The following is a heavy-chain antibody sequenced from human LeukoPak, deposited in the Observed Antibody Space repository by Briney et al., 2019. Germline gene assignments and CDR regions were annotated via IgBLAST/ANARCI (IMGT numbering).Heavy chain of an antibody. CDR3: ARTLGYCSGGSCYRDAFDI. V-gene: IGHV5-51*01. CDR2: IYPGDSDT. Sequence: GESLKISCKGSGYIVTSYWIGWVRQMPGKGLEWMGIIYPGDSDTRYSPSFQGQVTISADKSISTAYLQWSSLKASDTAMYYCARTLGYCSGGSCYRDAFDIWGPGTMVTVFS. CDR1: GYIVTSYW. J-gene: IGHJ3*02. D-gene: IGHD2-15*01.